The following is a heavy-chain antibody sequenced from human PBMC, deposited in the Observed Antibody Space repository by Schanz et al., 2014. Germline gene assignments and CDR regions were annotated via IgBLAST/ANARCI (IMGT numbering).Heavy chain of an antibody. CDR1: GFTFSSYW. J-gene: IGHJ4*02. CDR3: ARATYYHVSGSYYGNFDS. V-gene: IGHV3-74*01. CDR2: IQSDGSIT. D-gene: IGHD3-10*01. Sequence: EVQLVESGGGVVHPGGSLRLSCAASGFTFSSYWMHWVRQAPGKGLVWVSRIQSDGSITTYADSVKGRFAISRDNAKNTLCLQMNSLGDEDTDVFCFARATYYHVSGSYYGNFDSWGQGTLVTVSS.